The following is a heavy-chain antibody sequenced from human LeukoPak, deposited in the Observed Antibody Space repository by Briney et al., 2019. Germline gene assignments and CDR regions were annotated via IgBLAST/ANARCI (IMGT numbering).Heavy chain of an antibody. J-gene: IGHJ4*02. CDR2: ISSSSSTI. Sequence: GGSLRLSCAASGFTFSSYSMNWVRQAPGKGLEWVSYISSSSSTIYYADSVKGRFALSRDNAKNSLYLQMNSLRAEDTAVYYCARLTAHTGEYFDYWGQGTLVTVSS. CDR1: GFTFSSYS. D-gene: IGHD3-16*01. V-gene: IGHV3-48*01. CDR3: ARLTAHTGEYFDY.